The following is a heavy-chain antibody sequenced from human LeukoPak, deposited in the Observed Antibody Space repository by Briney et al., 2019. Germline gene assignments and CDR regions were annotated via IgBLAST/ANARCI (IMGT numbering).Heavy chain of an antibody. J-gene: IGHJ6*02. CDR1: GYTFTSYD. V-gene: IGHV1-8*01. CDR3: ARDIVVVPAPYYYYGMDV. CDR2: MNPNSGNT. D-gene: IGHD2-2*01. Sequence: ASVKVSCKASGYTFTSYDINWVRQATGQGLEWMGWMNPNSGNTGYAQKFQGRVTMTRNTSISTAYMELSSLRSEDTAVYYCARDIVVVPAPYYYYGMDVWGQGTTVTVSS.